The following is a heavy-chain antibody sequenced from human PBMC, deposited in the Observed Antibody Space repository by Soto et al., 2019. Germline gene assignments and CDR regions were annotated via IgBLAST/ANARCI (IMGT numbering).Heavy chain of an antibody. CDR3: AKERSSGWSFDY. Sequence: GGSLSLPCAALGFTFSTYAMNRVRQAPGKGLEWVSGISGSGDSTYYADSVKGRFTVSRDNSKNTLYLQMNSLRAEDTAVFYCAKERSSGWSFDYWGQGTLVTVSS. D-gene: IGHD6-19*01. CDR2: ISGSGDST. CDR1: GFTFSTYA. V-gene: IGHV3-23*01. J-gene: IGHJ4*02.